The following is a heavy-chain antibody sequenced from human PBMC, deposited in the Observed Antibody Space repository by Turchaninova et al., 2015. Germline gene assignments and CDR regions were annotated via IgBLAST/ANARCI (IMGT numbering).Heavy chain of an antibody. CDR2: IIPIFGTA. V-gene: IGHV1-69*06. Sequence: QVQLVQSGSEVKKPGSSVRVSCKASGGTFSNYGINWVRQAPGQGLEWMGGIIPIFGTANYAHKFQARGTITADTSTSTDYMEMSSLTSEDPSVYFCARGGTSLYYSYMDVWGKGTTVTVS. CDR3: ARGGTSLYYSYMDV. D-gene: IGHD2-2*01. CDR1: GGTFSNYG. J-gene: IGHJ6*03.